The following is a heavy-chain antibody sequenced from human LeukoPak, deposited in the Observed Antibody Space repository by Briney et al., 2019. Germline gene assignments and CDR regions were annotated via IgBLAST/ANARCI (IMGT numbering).Heavy chain of an antibody. J-gene: IGHJ4*02. CDR1: GYTFTAYY. Sequence: ASVTVSCTASGYTFTAYYLHWVRRAPGQGIEWMGRINPNSGGTNYSQRFQGRVTMTRDTSISTAYMELSRLRSDDTAVYYCARERAVQGYCSGANCYINDYWGQGTLVTVSS. D-gene: IGHD2-15*01. CDR3: ARERAVQGYCSGANCYINDY. CDR2: INPNSGGT. V-gene: IGHV1-2*06.